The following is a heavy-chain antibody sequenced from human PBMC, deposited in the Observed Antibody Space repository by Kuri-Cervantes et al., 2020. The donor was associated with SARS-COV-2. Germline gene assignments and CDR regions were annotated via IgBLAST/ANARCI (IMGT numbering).Heavy chain of an antibody. CDR3: AREREALSIAGVEPFDI. Sequence: ASVKVSCKASGYTFTSYAMHWVRQAPGQRLEWMGWINAGNGNTKYSQKFQGRVTITRDTSAGTAYMELSSLRSEDTAVYYCAREREALSIAGVEPFDIWGQGTMVTVSS. V-gene: IGHV1-3*01. CDR1: GYTFTSYA. CDR2: INAGNGNT. J-gene: IGHJ3*02. D-gene: IGHD6-6*01.